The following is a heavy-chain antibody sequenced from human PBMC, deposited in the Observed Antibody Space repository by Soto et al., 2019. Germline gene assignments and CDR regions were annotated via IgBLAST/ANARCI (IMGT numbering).Heavy chain of an antibody. D-gene: IGHD6-19*01. CDR2: IIPFFGTA. CDR3: ARGAVAGTLDYFAY. Sequence: QVQLVQSGAEVKKPGSSVKISCKASGGTFSSYAITWVRQAPGQGLEWMGGIIPFFGTANYAQKFQGRVTITADESTSTAYMELSSLRSDDTAVYYFARGAVAGTLDYFAYWGQGTLVTVSS. J-gene: IGHJ4*02. CDR1: GGTFSSYA. V-gene: IGHV1-69*01.